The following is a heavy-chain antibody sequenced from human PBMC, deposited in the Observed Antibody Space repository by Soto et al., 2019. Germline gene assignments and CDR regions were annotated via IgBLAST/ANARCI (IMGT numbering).Heavy chain of an antibody. CDR1: GFSFTSSG. J-gene: IGHJ4*02. D-gene: IGHD5-12*01. CDR3: ASRQRYVDIVATPSPYFDY. V-gene: IGHV1-18*04. Sequence: ASVKVSCKASGFSFTSSGFNWVRQAPGQGLEWVGWVSAKSGDTKCVENLQGRVTMTTDTSTNTAYMELRSLTSDDTAVYYCASRQRYVDIVATPSPYFDYWGQGTLVTVSS. CDR2: VSAKSGDT.